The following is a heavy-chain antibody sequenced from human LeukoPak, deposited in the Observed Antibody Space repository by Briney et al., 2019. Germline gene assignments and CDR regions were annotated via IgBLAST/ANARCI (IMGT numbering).Heavy chain of an antibody. CDR3: ARGGGSSWSIDF. V-gene: IGHV4-61*08. CDR1: GGSISSGGYY. CDR2: IYYSGST. D-gene: IGHD6-13*01. Sequence: PSQTLSLTCAVSGGSISSGGYYWSWIRQPPGKGLEWIGYIYYSGSTNYNPSLKSRVTISVDTSKNQFSLKLSSVTAADTAVYYCARGGGSSWSIDFWGQGTLVTVSS. J-gene: IGHJ4*02.